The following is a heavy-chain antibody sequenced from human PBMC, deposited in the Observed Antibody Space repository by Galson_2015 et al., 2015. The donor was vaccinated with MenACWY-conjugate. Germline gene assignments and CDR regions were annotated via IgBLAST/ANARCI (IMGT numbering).Heavy chain of an antibody. J-gene: IGHJ4*02. D-gene: IGHD3-10*01. Sequence: SVKVSCKASGFTFTSSAMQWVRQARGQRLEWIGWIVVGSGNTNYAQKFQERVTITRDMSTSTAYMELSSLRSEDTAVYYCAAVFDGSGSYYKGPGSDYWGQGTLVTVSS. CDR1: GFTFTSSA. V-gene: IGHV1-58*02. CDR2: IVVGSGNT. CDR3: AAVFDGSGSYYKGPGSDY.